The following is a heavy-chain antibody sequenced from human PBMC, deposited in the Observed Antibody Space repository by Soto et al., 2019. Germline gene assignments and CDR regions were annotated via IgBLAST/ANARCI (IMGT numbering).Heavy chain of an antibody. V-gene: IGHV1-69*01. Sequence: QVQLVQSGAEVKKPGSSVKVSCKASGGTFGSYAISWVRQAPGQGLEWMGGIIPIFGTANYAQKLQGRVTITADESTSTAYMELSSLRSEDTAVYYCARRDVDTAMAYLDYWGQGTLVTVSS. D-gene: IGHD5-18*01. CDR3: ARRDVDTAMAYLDY. CDR1: GGTFGSYA. J-gene: IGHJ4*02. CDR2: IIPIFGTA.